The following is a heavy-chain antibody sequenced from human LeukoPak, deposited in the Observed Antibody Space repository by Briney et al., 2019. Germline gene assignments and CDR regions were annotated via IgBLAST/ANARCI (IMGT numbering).Heavy chain of an antibody. CDR2: ISWDGGST. D-gene: IGHD2-15*01. CDR3: AKDREVAGYYYYYGMDV. CDR1: GFTFDGYA. Sequence: GVLRLSCAASGFTFDGYAMHWVRQAPGKGLEWVSLISWDGGSTYYADSVKGRFTISRDNSKNSLYLQMNSLRAEDTALYYCAKDREVAGYYYYYGMDVWGKGTTVTVSS. V-gene: IGHV3-43D*04. J-gene: IGHJ6*04.